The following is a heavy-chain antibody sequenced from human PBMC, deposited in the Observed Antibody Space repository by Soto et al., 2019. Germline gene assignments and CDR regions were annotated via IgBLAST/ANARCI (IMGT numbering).Heavy chain of an antibody. Sequence: QVQLQESGPGLVKPSGTLSLTCAVSGGSISSSNWWSWVRQPPGKGLEWIGEIYQRGRTNYNPSRRGRLTIPDGQAKNQFSLKRSSVTAADTAVYYCARSGSYGGGYFDYWGQGTLVTVSS. D-gene: IGHD1-26*01. V-gene: IGHV4-4*02. CDR3: ARSGSYGGGYFDY. CDR1: GGSISSSNW. CDR2: IYQRGRT. J-gene: IGHJ4*02.